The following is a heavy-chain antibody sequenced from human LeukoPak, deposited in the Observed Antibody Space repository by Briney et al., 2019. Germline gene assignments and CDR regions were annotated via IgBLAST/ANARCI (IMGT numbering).Heavy chain of an antibody. CDR1: EFTFRSNA. Sequence: GGSLRLSCTASEFTFRSNAMSWVRQAPGKGLEWVSVISGSGVSTNYADSVRGRFTISRDNSKNTLYLQMNTLRAEDTAVYYCAKQGSTWYFFDYWGQGTLVTVSS. CDR2: ISGSGVST. J-gene: IGHJ4*02. V-gene: IGHV3-23*01. D-gene: IGHD2/OR15-2a*01. CDR3: AKQGSTWYFFDY.